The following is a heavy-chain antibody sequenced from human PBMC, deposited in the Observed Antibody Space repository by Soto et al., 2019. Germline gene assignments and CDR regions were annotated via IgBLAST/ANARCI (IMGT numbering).Heavy chain of an antibody. Sequence: GGSLRLSCAASGFSFRTYAMDWVRQAPGKGLEWVAVISYDGSNKYYADSVKGRFTISRDNSKNTLYLQINSLRSEDTAVYYCAKDLQTAYDFWAGYYDPYYDYAMDVWGQGTTVTVSS. D-gene: IGHD3-3*01. J-gene: IGHJ6*02. CDR3: AKDLQTAYDFWAGYYDPYYDYAMDV. CDR1: GFSFRTYA. CDR2: ISYDGSNK. V-gene: IGHV3-30-3*01.